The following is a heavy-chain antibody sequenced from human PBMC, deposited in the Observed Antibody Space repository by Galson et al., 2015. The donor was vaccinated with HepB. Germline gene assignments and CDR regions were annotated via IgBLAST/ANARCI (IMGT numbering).Heavy chain of an antibody. CDR1: GYSFTSYW. J-gene: IGHJ6*02. Sequence: QSGAEVKKPGESLRISCKGSGYSFTSYWISWVRQMPGKGLEWMGRIDPSDSYTNYSPSFQGHVTISADKSISTAYLQWSSLKASDTAMYYCARHNADTSNYYYGMDVWGQGTTVTVSS. D-gene: IGHD5-18*01. V-gene: IGHV5-10-1*01. CDR2: IDPSDSYT. CDR3: ARHNADTSNYYYGMDV.